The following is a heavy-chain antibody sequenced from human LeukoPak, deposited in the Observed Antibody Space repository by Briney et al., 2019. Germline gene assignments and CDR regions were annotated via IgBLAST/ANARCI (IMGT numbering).Heavy chain of an antibody. CDR3: AKRGVVIRVILVGFHKEAYYFDS. J-gene: IGHJ4*02. CDR1: GITLSNYG. Sequence: PGGSLRLSCAVSGITLSNYGMSWVRQAPGKGLEWVAGISDGGGRTNYADSVKGRFAISRDNPKNTIYLQMNSLRAEDTAVYFCAKRGVVIRVILVGFHKEAYYFDSWGQGALVTVSS. CDR2: ISDGGGRT. V-gene: IGHV3-23*01. D-gene: IGHD3-22*01.